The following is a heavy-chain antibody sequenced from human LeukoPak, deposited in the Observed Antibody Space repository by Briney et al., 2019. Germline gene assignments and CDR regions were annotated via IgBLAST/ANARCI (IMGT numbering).Heavy chain of an antibody. J-gene: IGHJ4*02. CDR3: ARIAVAGFDY. Sequence: SETLSLTCTVSGGSISNYYWTWIRQPPGKGLEWIGEINHSGSTNYNPSLKSRVTISVDTSKNQFSLKLSSVTAADTAVYYCARIAVAGFDYWGQGTLVTVSS. V-gene: IGHV4-34*01. CDR2: INHSGST. CDR1: GGSISNYY. D-gene: IGHD6-19*01.